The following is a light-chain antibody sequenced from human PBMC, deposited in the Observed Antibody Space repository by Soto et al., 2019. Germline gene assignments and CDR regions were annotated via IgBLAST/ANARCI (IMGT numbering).Light chain of an antibody. CDR2: KAS. V-gene: IGKV1-5*03. CDR1: QSISTW. Sequence: DIQMTQSPSTLSASVGDSVAVTCRASQSISTWLGWYQQKPGKAPKLLIYKASTLKSGVPSRFSGSGSGTEFTLTISSLQPDDFATYYCQHYNSYSEAFGQGTKVDIK. J-gene: IGKJ1*01. CDR3: QHYNSYSEA.